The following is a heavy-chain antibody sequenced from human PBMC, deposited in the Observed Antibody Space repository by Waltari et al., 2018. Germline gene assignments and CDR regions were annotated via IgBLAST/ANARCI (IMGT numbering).Heavy chain of an antibody. D-gene: IGHD3-3*02. CDR3: AKGTIFAGALDY. V-gene: IGHV3-53*02. CDR1: GVTVSSSY. Sequence: EGHLVETGGGWIQPGGSLRLSCAVSGVTVSSSYMSWVRQAPGKGLEWVSYLSAGGDTYFAGSLQGRVTISRDDSKNSLFLQMNSLSAADTAVYYCAKGTIFAGALDYWGQGALVTVSS. CDR2: LSAGGDT. J-gene: IGHJ4*02.